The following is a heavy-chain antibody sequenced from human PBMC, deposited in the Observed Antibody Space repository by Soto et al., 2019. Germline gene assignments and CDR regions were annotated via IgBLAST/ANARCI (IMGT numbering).Heavy chain of an antibody. CDR1: GFTFTTCA. CDR3: AKEPSTSDWDSFDY. J-gene: IGHJ4*02. D-gene: IGHD6-19*01. V-gene: IGHV3-23*01. CDR2: ITGSGSGT. Sequence: EVQLLDSGGGLVQPGGSLRLSCAASGFTFTTCAMSWVRQAPGKGLEWVATITGSGSGTYYADSVKGRFTISRDNSKNTVFLQMNSLRAEDTALYYCAKEPSTSDWDSFDYWGQGTLVTVSS.